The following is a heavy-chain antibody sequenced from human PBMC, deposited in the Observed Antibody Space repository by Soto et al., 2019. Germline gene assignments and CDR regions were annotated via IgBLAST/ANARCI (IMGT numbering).Heavy chain of an antibody. CDR1: GFTFSGYG. J-gene: IGHJ4*02. V-gene: IGHV3-33*03. CDR2: IWFDGNTE. CDR3: GRRHY. Sequence: QVQLVESGGGVVQPGRSLRLSCAASGFTFSGYGMHWVRQAPGKGLEWVAVIWFDGNTEAYADSVKGRFIISRDHSKNTLFLQMNSLRAEDTAVYYCGRRHYWGRGTLVTVSS.